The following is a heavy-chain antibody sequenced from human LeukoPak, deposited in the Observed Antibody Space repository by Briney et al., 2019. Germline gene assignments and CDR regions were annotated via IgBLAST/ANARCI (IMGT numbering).Heavy chain of an antibody. CDR1: GFTFSSYG. Sequence: GGSLRLPCVASGFTFSSYGMSWVRQAPGKGLEWVSAISGSGGSTYYADSVKGRFTISRDNSKNTLYLQMNSLRAEDTAVYYCARGRAKWLSPPPTWFDPWGQGTLVTVSS. CDR2: ISGSGGST. D-gene: IGHD3-22*01. V-gene: IGHV3-23*01. CDR3: ARGRAKWLSPPPTWFDP. J-gene: IGHJ5*02.